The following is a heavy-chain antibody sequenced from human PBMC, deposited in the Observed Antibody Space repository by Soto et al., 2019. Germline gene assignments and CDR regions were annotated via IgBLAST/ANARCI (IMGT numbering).Heavy chain of an antibody. CDR1: GFNVSHNY. CDR3: ARDPGHGLDV. J-gene: IGHJ6*02. CDR2: MLSGGRT. D-gene: IGHD1-1*01. V-gene: IGHV3-53*01. Sequence: EVQLVESGGGLIQPGGSLRNSCAASGFNVSHNYMSWVRQPPGKGLEWVAIMLSGGRTYYADSVKGRFTISRDNSKNTLYFQMHSLRAEDTAVYYCARDPGHGLDVWGQGTTVIVSS.